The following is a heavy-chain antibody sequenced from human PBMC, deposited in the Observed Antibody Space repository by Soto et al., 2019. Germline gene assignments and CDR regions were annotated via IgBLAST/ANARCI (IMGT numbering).Heavy chain of an antibody. Sequence: QITLKESGPTLVKPTQTLTLTCTFSGFSLSTSGVGVGWIRQPPGKALEWLALIYWDDDKRYSPSLKSRLTITKDTSKNQVVLTMTNMDPVDTATYYCAHALGESSGWFYYFDYWGQETLVTVSS. V-gene: IGHV2-5*02. D-gene: IGHD6-19*01. CDR1: GFSLSTSGVG. CDR3: AHALGESSGWFYYFDY. J-gene: IGHJ4*02. CDR2: IYWDDDK.